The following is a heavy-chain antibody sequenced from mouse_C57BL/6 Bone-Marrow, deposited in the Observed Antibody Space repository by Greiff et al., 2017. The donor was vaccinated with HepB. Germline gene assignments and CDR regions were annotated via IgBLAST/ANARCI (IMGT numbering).Heavy chain of an antibody. D-gene: IGHD1-1*01. J-gene: IGHJ1*03. V-gene: IGHV1-18*01. CDR3: ARNYGSRGYFDV. CDR1: GYTFTDYN. Sequence: EVMLVESGPELVKPGASVKIPCKASGYTFTDYNMDWVKQSHGKSLEWIGDINPNNGGTIYNQKFKGKATLTVDKSSSTAYMELRSLTSEDTAVYYCARNYGSRGYFDVWGTGTTVTVSS. CDR2: INPNNGGT.